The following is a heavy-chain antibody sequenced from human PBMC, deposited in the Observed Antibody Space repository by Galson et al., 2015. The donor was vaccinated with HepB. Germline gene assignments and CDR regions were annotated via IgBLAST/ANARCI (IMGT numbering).Heavy chain of an antibody. D-gene: IGHD4-17*01. V-gene: IGHV2-5*02. Sequence: PALVKPTQTLTLTCTLSGFSLTSSGVGVAWIRQPPGKALEWLALIYWDNDQRYSPSLKSRLTITKDTSHDQVVLTMTNMDPLDTGTYFCAHTSAVTRPGAFDSWGQGTLVAVSS. CDR3: AHTSAVTRPGAFDS. J-gene: IGHJ5*01. CDR1: GFSLTSSGVG. CDR2: IYWDNDQ.